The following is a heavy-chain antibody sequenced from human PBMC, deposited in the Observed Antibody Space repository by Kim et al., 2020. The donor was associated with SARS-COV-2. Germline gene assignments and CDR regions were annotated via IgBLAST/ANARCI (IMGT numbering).Heavy chain of an antibody. Sequence: TPPPRSRVTMSVNTSKNQFSLKLSSVTAADTAVYYCARRESGSNSFDYWGQGTLVTVSS. CDR3: ARRESGSNSFDY. V-gene: IGHV4-4*07. J-gene: IGHJ4*02. D-gene: IGHD1-26*01.